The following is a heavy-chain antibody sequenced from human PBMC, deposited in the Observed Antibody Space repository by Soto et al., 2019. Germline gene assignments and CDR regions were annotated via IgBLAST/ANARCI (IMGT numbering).Heavy chain of an antibody. D-gene: IGHD2-21*02. CDR1: GFTVSSYS. V-gene: IGHV3-21*01. CDR3: AREVVYCGGDCHPDY. J-gene: IGHJ4*02. CDR2: ISSSSSYI. Sequence: EVQLVESGGGLIQPGGSLRLSCAASGFTVSSYSMNWVRQAPGKGLEWVSSISSSSSYIYYADSVKGRFTISRDNAKNSLYLQMNSLRAEDTAVYYCAREVVYCGGDCHPDYWGQGTLVTVSS.